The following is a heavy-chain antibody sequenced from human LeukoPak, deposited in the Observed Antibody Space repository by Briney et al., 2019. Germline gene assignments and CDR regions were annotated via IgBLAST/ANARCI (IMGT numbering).Heavy chain of an antibody. V-gene: IGHV3-48*03. J-gene: IGHJ6*02. Sequence: GGSLRLSCAASGFTFSNYEMNWVRQAPGKGPEWISYIGGSGVTKRYADSVKGRFTISRDNAKNSLYLQMNSLRAEDTGVYYCASADYYGSPGHFGMDVWGRGTTVTVSS. CDR2: IGGSGVTK. D-gene: IGHD3-10*01. CDR3: ASADYYGSPGHFGMDV. CDR1: GFTFSNYE.